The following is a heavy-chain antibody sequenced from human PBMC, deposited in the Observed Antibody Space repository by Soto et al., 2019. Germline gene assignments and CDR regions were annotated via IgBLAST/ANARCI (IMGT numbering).Heavy chain of an antibody. D-gene: IGHD6-19*01. CDR2: IIPIFGTA. Sequence: QVQLVQSGAEVKKPGSSVKVSCKASGGTFSSYAISWVRQAPGQGLEWMGGIIPIFGTANYAQKFQGRVTITXXEXTXXAYMELSSLRSEDTAVYYCARGGIAVAGTSDWFDPWGQGTLVTVSS. V-gene: IGHV1-69*05. CDR3: ARGGIAVAGTSDWFDP. J-gene: IGHJ5*02. CDR1: GGTFSSYA.